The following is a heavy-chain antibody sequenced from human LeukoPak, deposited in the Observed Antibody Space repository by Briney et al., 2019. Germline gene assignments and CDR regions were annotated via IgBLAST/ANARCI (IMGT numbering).Heavy chain of an antibody. CDR2: INPNSGGT. D-gene: IGHD2-15*01. V-gene: IGHV1-2*06. Sequence: EASVKVSCKASGYIFTDYYMHWVRQAPGQGLEWMGRINPNSGGTNYAQKFQGRVTMTRDTSISTAYMELSRLRSDDTAVYYCARDGTGYCSGGSCYSGASFDYWGQGTLVTVSS. J-gene: IGHJ4*02. CDR3: ARDGTGYCSGGSCYSGASFDY. CDR1: GYIFTDYY.